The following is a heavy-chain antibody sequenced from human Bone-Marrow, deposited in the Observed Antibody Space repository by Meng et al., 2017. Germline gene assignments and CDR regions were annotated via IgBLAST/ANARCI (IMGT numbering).Heavy chain of an antibody. Sequence: GESLKISCAASGFTFSSYGMHWVRQAPGKGLEWVAVIWYDGSNKYYADSVKGRFTISRDNSKNTLYLQMNSLRAEDTAVYYCARAVRGLWPDWGQGTLVPSPQ. J-gene: IGHJ4*02. D-gene: IGHD3-10*01. CDR1: GFTFSSYG. V-gene: IGHV3-33*01. CDR3: ARAVRGLWPD. CDR2: IWYDGSNK.